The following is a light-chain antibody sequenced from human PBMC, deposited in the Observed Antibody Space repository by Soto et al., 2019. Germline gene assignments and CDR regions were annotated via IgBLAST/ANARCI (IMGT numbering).Light chain of an antibody. CDR3: QQYHSDPIT. J-gene: IGKJ5*01. V-gene: IGKV4-1*01. Sequence: DFVMTQSPDSLAVSLGERATINCRSRQSVFSYSDNKNYLAWFQQQPGQPPKLLFYWASTRESGVPDRFSGSGSATDFTLTISSLQAEDVAVYYCQQYHSDPITFGQGTRLEIK. CDR1: QSVFSYSDNKNY. CDR2: WAS.